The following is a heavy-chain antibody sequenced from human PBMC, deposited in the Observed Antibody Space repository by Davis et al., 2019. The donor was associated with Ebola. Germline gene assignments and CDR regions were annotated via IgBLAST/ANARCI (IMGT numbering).Heavy chain of an antibody. CDR2: ISGSGDST. D-gene: IGHD4-17*01. V-gene: IGHV3-23*01. CDR1: GYTFSSYA. Sequence: GESLKISCAASGYTFSSYAMTWVRQAPGKGLEWVSGISGSGDSTYYADSVRGRFTISRDNSKNTLYLQMNSLRDDDTAVYYCARAPYGVYVGNYYYYYGMDVWGQGTTVTVSS. CDR3: ARAPYGVYVGNYYYYYGMDV. J-gene: IGHJ6*02.